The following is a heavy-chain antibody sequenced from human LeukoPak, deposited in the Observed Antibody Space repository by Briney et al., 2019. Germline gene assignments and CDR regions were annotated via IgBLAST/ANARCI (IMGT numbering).Heavy chain of an antibody. CDR2: IYSGDST. J-gene: IGHJ5*02. V-gene: IGHV3-66*02. Sequence: GGSLTLSCAASGFTVSNNYMSWVRQAPGKVLEWVSVIYSGDSTYYADSVKGRFTISRDNSKNTLYLQMNSLRPEDTAVYYCARDRQGQQQLVRWFDAWGQGTLVTVSS. D-gene: IGHD6-13*01. CDR1: GFTVSNNY. CDR3: ARDRQGQQQLVRWFDA.